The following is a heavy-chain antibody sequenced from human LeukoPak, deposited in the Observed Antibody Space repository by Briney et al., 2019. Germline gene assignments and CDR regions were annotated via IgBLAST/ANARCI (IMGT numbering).Heavy chain of an antibody. D-gene: IGHD3-3*01. J-gene: IGHJ4*02. CDR2: ISGSGGST. CDR1: GFTFSSYA. Sequence: GGSLRLSCAASGFTFSSYAMSWVRQAPGKGLEWVSAISGSGGSTYYAGSVKGRFTISRDNSKNTLYLQMNSLRAEDTAVYYCFTIFGVDHFDYWGQGTLVTVSS. V-gene: IGHV3-23*01. CDR3: FTIFGVDHFDY.